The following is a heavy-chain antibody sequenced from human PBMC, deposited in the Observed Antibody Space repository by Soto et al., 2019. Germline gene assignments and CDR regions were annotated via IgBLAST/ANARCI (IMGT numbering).Heavy chain of an antibody. CDR1: GFTFGGSA. Sequence: GWSLRLSCAASGFTFGGSAMHLVRQASGKGLEWVGHIRSKTNSYATAYAESVKGRFTISRDDSMNTAYLQMNSLKTEDTAVYFCTRQTDAVQRMVVPKDYNFDYWGQGTLVXV. J-gene: IGHJ4*02. V-gene: IGHV3-73*01. CDR2: IRSKTNSYAT. CDR3: TRQTDAVQRMVVPKDYNFDY. D-gene: IGHD2-15*01.